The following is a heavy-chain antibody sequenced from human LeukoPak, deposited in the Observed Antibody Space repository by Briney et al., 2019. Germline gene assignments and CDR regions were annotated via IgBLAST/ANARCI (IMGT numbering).Heavy chain of an antibody. CDR2: LSYSGTT. D-gene: IGHD6-19*01. CDR1: GGSISSYY. CDR3: ARDQLGQWLALAY. V-gene: IGHV4-39*07. J-gene: IGHJ4*02. Sequence: PSETLSLTCTVSGGSISSYYWGWIRQPPGKGLEWIGSLSYSGTTNYNPSLKSRAAISLDVSKNQFSLKLSSVTAADTAVYYCARDQLGQWLALAYWGQGTLVTVSS.